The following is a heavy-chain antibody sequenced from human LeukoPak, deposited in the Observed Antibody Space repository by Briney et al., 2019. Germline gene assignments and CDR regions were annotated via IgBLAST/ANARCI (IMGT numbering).Heavy chain of an antibody. CDR2: ISGSGGST. V-gene: IGHV3-23*01. CDR3: AKDRAYSSSWYNY. D-gene: IGHD6-13*01. CDR1: GFTFSSYA. Sequence: PGGSLRLSCAASGFTFSSYAMSWVRQAPGKGLEWVSAISGSGGSTYYADSVKGRFTISRDNSKSTLYLQMNSLRAEDTAVYYCAKDRAYSSSWYNYWGQGTLVTVSS. J-gene: IGHJ4*02.